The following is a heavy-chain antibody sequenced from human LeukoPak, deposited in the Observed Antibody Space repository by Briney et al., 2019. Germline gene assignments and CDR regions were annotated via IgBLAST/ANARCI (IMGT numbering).Heavy chain of an antibody. D-gene: IGHD1-1*01. V-gene: IGHV3-48*04. Sequence: GGSPRLSCAASGFTFSSYSMTWVRQAPGKGLEWLSYISGNGGVIQYADSVKGRFTISRDNAKNLLYLQMDSLRVEDTAIYYCARDPRTVRIWGQGTLVTVSS. CDR2: ISGNGGVI. CDR1: GFTFSSYS. J-gene: IGHJ4*02. CDR3: ARDPRTVRI.